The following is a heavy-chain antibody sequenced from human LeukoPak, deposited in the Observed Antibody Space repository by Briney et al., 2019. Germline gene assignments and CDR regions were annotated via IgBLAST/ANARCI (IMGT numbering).Heavy chain of an antibody. Sequence: GGSLRLSCAASGFTFSNAWMTWVRQAPGKGLEWVGRIKSKSDGGTTDSAVPVKGRFTISRDDSKNTLYLQMNSLITEDTAIYYCTTAPSKVDYWGQGTLVTVSS. V-gene: IGHV3-15*01. CDR1: GFTFSNAW. CDR2: IKSKSDGGTT. CDR3: TTAPSKVDY. J-gene: IGHJ4*02.